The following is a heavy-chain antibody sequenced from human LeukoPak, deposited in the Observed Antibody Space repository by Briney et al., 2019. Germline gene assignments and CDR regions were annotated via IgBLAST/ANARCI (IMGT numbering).Heavy chain of an antibody. Sequence: ASVTVSCKASGYTFTSYGISWVRQAPGQGLEWMGWISAYNGNTNYAQKLQGRVTMTTDTSTSTAYMEPRSLRSDDTAVYYCARDLHSSGWSNYYGMDVWGQGTTVTVSS. J-gene: IGHJ6*02. CDR1: GYTFTSYG. CDR3: ARDLHSSGWSNYYGMDV. D-gene: IGHD6-19*01. CDR2: ISAYNGNT. V-gene: IGHV1-18*01.